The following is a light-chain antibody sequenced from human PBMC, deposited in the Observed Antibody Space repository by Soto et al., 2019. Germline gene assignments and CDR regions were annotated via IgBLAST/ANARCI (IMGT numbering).Light chain of an antibody. CDR1: TSNFGADFD. V-gene: IGLV1-40*01. CDR3: QSYDTRLSGPV. Sequence: QSVLTQPPSVSGAPGQRVTLPCTGSTSNFGADFDVHWYQQLPGTAPKLLIYGSTNRPSGVPDRFSGSKSGTSASLAITGLQTEDEADYYCQSYDTRLSGPVFGGGTQLTVL. J-gene: IGLJ2*01. CDR2: GST.